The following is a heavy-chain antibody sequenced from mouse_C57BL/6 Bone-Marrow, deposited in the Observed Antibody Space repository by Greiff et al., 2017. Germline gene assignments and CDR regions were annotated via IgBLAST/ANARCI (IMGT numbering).Heavy chain of an antibody. V-gene: IGHV3-8*01. CDR3: ARWDLYSDFDY. J-gene: IGHJ2*01. D-gene: IGHD2-1*01. Sequence: EVMLVESGPGLAKPSQTLSLTCSVTGYSITSAYWNWIRKFPGNKLEYMGYISYSGSTYYNPSLKSRISITRDTSKNQYYLQLNSVTTEDTATYYCARWDLYSDFDYWGQGTTLTVSS. CDR2: ISYSGST. CDR1: GYSITSAY.